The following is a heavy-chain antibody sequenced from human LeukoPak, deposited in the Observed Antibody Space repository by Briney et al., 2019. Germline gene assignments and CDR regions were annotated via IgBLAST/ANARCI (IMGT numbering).Heavy chain of an antibody. V-gene: IGHV4-34*01. CDR3: ARGHTDSSGYYYVFPGV. D-gene: IGHD3-22*01. Sequence: SETLSLTCAVYGGSFSGYYWSWIRQPPGKGLEWIGEINHSGSTNYSPSLKSRVTISVDTSKNQFSLKLSSVTAADTAVYYCARGHTDSSGYYYVFPGVWGQGTLVTVSS. CDR2: INHSGST. CDR1: GGSFSGYY. J-gene: IGHJ4*02.